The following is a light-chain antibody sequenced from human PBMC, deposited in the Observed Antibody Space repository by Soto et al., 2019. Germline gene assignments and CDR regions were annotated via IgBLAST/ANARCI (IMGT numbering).Light chain of an antibody. V-gene: IGKV1-5*03. CDR2: KAS. J-gene: IGKJ1*01. CDR1: QSISSW. CDR3: QQYNRYSWT. Sequence: DIQMTQSPSILSASVGDRVTITCRASQSISSWLAWYQQKPGKAPKLLIYKASSLESGVPSRFSGSGSGTEFTLTISSLQPDDFGSYYCQQYNRYSWTFGQGTKVDIK.